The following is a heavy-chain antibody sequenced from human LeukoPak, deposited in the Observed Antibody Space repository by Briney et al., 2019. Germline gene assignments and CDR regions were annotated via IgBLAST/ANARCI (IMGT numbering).Heavy chain of an antibody. CDR2: ISNDGNNK. CDR1: GFTFNNYV. CDR3: ARVGAPRGMVDWFDS. Sequence: GGSLRLSCAASGFTFNNYVMHWVRQAPGKGLEWVTVISNDGNNKYYADSVKGRFTISRDNSKNTLYLQINSLRTEDTALYYCARVGAPRGMVDWFDSWGQGTLVTVSS. V-gene: IGHV3-30-3*01. J-gene: IGHJ5*01. D-gene: IGHD1-26*01.